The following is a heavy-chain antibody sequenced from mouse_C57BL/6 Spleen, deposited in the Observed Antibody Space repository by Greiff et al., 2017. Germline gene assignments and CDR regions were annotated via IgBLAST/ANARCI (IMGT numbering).Heavy chain of an antibody. D-gene: IGHD3-2*02. Sequence: QVQLKQPGAELVRPGSSVKLSCKASGYTFTSYWMHWVKQRPIQGLEWIGNIDPSDSETHYNQKFKDKATLTVDKSSSTAYMQLSSLTSEDSAVYYCARLEGAQATRFAYWGQGTLVTVSA. CDR1: GYTFTSYW. J-gene: IGHJ3*01. CDR2: IDPSDSET. CDR3: ARLEGAQATRFAY. V-gene: IGHV1-52*01.